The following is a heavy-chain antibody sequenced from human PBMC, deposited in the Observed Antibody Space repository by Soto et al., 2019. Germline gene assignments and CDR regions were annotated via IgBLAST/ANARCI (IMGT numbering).Heavy chain of an antibody. CDR1: GYTFTSYY. Sequence: GASVKVSCKASGYTFTSYYMHWVRQAPGQGLEWMGIINPSGGSTSYAKKFQGRVTMTRDTSTSTVYMELSSLRSEDTAVYYCARALGFGPPLLGYCSGGSCYGAFDIWGQGTMVTVSS. J-gene: IGHJ3*02. CDR2: INPSGGST. V-gene: IGHV1-46*01. CDR3: ARALGFGPPLLGYCSGGSCYGAFDI. D-gene: IGHD2-15*01.